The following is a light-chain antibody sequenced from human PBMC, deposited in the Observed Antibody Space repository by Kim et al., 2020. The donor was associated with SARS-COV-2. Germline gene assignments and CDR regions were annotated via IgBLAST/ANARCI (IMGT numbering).Light chain of an antibody. CDR3: QHYGRSPLT. CDR2: AAS. J-gene: IGKJ3*01. Sequence: EIVLTQSPGTLSLSPGERVTLSCRASQSVGINYLAWYQQKPGQAPRLLIYAASSRATGIPDRFSGSGSGTDFTLTISRLEPEDFAVYYCQHYGRSPLTFGAGTKVDIK. CDR1: QSVGINY. V-gene: IGKV3-20*01.